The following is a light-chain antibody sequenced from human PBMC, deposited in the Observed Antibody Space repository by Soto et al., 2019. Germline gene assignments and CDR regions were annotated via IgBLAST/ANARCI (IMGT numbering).Light chain of an antibody. CDR2: GAS. V-gene: IGKV3-20*01. CDR1: HSVTSRY. J-gene: IGKJ1*01. CDR3: QQYGSFKWT. Sequence: EIVLTQSPGTLSLSPGKRATLSCRASHSVTSRYLAWYQQKPGQAPRLLIYGASNRPTGIPDRFSGSGSGTDFTLTISRLEPEDFAVYYCQQYGSFKWTFGQGTKVEIK.